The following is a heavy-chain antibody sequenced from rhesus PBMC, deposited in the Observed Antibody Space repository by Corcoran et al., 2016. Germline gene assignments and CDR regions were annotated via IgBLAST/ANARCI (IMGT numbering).Heavy chain of an antibody. CDR3: ARGGMDY. D-gene: IGHD1-32*01. CDR2: LYGSSTTT. CDR1: GGSISDNYR. V-gene: IGHV4S10*01. Sequence: QVQLQESGPGVVKPSETLSLTCAVSGGSISDNYRWSWIRQPPGKGLEWIGYLYGSSTTTNHNPSLKSRVTISKDTSKNQFSLKLRSVTAADTAVYYCARGGMDYWGQGVLVTVSS. J-gene: IGHJ4*01.